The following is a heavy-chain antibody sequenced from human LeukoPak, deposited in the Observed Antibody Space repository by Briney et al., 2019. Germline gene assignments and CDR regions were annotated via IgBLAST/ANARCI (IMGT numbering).Heavy chain of an antibody. J-gene: IGHJ3*02. CDR3: ARPTGNAFDI. CDR1: GFTFSSYE. D-gene: IGHD1-1*01. V-gene: IGHV3-48*03. CDR2: ISSTGGTI. Sequence: GGSLRLSCAASGFTFSSYEMNWVRQAPGKGVEWGSYISSTGGTIYYADSVKGRFTISRDNAKNSLYLQMNSLRAEDTAVYYCARPTGNAFDIWGQGTMVTVSS.